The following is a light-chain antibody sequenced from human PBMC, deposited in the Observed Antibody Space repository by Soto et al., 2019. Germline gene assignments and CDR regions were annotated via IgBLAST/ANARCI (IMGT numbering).Light chain of an antibody. J-gene: IGKJ1*01. CDR2: KAS. V-gene: IGKV1-5*03. CDR3: QQHGGYSWT. CDR1: QSISTS. Sequence: DMQMTQSPSTLSASIGDRVIITCRASQSISTSLAWYQPKPGKPPNLLIYKASTLKSGVPSRFSGSGSGTDFTLTISSLQPDDLATYYCQQHGGYSWTFGQGTKVEI.